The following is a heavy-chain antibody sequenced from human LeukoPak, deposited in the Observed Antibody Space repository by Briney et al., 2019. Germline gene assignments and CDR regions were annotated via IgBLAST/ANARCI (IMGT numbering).Heavy chain of an antibody. J-gene: IGHJ4*02. CDR2: ISSSSSTI. CDR3: ARDKSERWLQFDYFDY. D-gene: IGHD5-24*01. CDR1: GFTFSSYS. V-gene: IGHV3-48*01. Sequence: PGGSLRLSCAASGFTFSSYSMNWVRQAPGKGLEWVSYISSSSSTIYYADSVKGRFTISRDNAKNSLYLQMNSLRAEDTAVYYCARDKSERWLQFDYFDYWGQGTLVTVSS.